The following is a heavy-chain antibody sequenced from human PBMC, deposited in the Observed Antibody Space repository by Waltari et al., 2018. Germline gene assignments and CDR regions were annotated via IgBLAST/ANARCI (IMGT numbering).Heavy chain of an antibody. CDR3: AKARYYDSSGYQYYFDY. Sequence: SSYGMHWVRQAPGKGLEWVAVIWYDGSNKYYADSVKGRFTISRDNSKNTLYLQMNSLRAEDTAMYYCAKARYYDSSGYQYYFDYWGQGTLVTVSS. D-gene: IGHD3-22*01. CDR2: IWYDGSNK. J-gene: IGHJ4*02. CDR1: SSYG. V-gene: IGHV3-33*06.